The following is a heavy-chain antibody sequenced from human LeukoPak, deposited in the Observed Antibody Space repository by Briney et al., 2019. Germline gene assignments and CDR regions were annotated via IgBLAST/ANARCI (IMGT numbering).Heavy chain of an antibody. CDR2: IWHDGSKK. D-gene: IGHD6-13*01. Sequence: GGSLRPSCAASGFTFSGYAMHWVRQAPGKGLEWVAVIWHDGSKKYHSDSVKGRFTISRDNSKNTLYLQMNSLRAEDTAVYSCGSANRNSWYGIDNWGQGTLVTVSS. CDR1: GFTFSGYA. J-gene: IGHJ4*02. V-gene: IGHV3-33*01. CDR3: GSANRNSWYGIDN.